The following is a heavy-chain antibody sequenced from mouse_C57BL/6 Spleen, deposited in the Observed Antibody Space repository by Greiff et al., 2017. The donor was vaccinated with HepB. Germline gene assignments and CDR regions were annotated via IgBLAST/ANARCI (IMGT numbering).Heavy chain of an antibody. J-gene: IGHJ2*01. V-gene: IGHV1-22*01. CDR3: ARFWGYNISRGDYFDY. Sequence: EVKLMESGPELVKPGASVKMSCKASGYTFTDYNMHWVKQSHGKSLEWIGYINPNNGGTSYNQKFKGKATLTVNKSSSTAYMELRSLTSGDSAVYSCARFWGYNISRGDYFDYWGQGTTLTVSS. CDR1: GYTFTDYN. D-gene: IGHD3-1*01. CDR2: INPNNGGT.